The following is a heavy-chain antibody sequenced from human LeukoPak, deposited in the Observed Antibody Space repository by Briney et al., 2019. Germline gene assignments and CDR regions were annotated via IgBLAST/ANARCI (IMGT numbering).Heavy chain of an antibody. Sequence: PGGSLRLSCAASGFTVSSNYMSWVRQAPGKGLEWVSVIYSGGSTYYADSVKGRFTISRDNSENTLYLQMNSLSAEHTAVYYCAPLVGNGEPTDYWGQGTLVTVSS. CDR2: IYSGGST. J-gene: IGHJ4*02. V-gene: IGHV3-53*01. CDR1: GFTVSSNY. D-gene: IGHD1-26*01. CDR3: APLVGNGEPTDY.